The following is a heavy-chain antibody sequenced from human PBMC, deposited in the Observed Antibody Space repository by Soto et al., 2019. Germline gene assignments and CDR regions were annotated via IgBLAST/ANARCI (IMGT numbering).Heavy chain of an antibody. CDR1: GFTVSSNY. CDR3: ARGPDYPPVRGVIIWFDY. D-gene: IGHD3-10*01. CDR2: IYSGGST. J-gene: IGHJ4*02. V-gene: IGHV3-66*01. Sequence: GGSLRLSCAASGFTVSSNYMSWVRQAPGKGLEWVSVIYSGGSTYYADSVKGRFTISRDNSKNTLYLQMNSLRAEDTAVYYCARGPDYPPVRGVIIWFDYWGQGTLVTVSS.